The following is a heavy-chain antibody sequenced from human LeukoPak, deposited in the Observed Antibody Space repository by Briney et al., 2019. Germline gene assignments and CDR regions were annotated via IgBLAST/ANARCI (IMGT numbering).Heavy chain of an antibody. D-gene: IGHD5-12*01. J-gene: IGHJ4*02. CDR2: ISTSSTTI. CDR3: ARWTDSGYDLSFDH. V-gene: IGHV3-48*04. Sequence: GGSLRLSCPPSGFTFSTYSINWVRQAPGKGLEWVSYISTSSTTIYYADSVKGRFTISRGNVKNSLYLQMNSLRADDTAIYCCARWTDSGYDLSFDHWGQGTLVTVSS. CDR1: GFTFSTYS.